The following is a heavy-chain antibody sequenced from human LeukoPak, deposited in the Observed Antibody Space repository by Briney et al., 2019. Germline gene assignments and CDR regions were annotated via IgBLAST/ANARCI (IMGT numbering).Heavy chain of an antibody. V-gene: IGHV4-59*01. D-gene: IGHD2-15*01. J-gene: IGHJ6*03. CDR1: GGSISSYY. Sequence: SETLSLTCTVSGGSISSYYGSWIRQPPGKGLEWIGYIYYSGSTNYNPSLKSRVTISVDTSKNQFSLKLSSVTAADTAVYYCARAYCSGGSCYSGDYYYYYMDVWGKGTTVTVSS. CDR2: IYYSGST. CDR3: ARAYCSGGSCYSGDYYYYYMDV.